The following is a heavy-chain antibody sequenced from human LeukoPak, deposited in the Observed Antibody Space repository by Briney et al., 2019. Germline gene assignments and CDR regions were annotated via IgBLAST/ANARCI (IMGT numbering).Heavy chain of an antibody. CDR3: ARERGYYDNSGYFPTTYFQH. V-gene: IGHV3-7*01. CDR2: IKQDGSEK. J-gene: IGHJ1*01. D-gene: IGHD3-22*01. Sequence: GRTLRLSCAPSGFTFSVFCTGWVRQAPGRGGEWGANIKQDGSEKYYTDSVKGRFTISRDNAKSSLFLQLNSLRAEDTAVYYCARERGYYDNSGYFPTTYFQHWGQGTLVTVSS. CDR1: GFTFSVFC.